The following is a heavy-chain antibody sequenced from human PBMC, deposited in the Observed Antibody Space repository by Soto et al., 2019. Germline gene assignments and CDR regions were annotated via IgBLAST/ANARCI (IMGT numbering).Heavy chain of an antibody. D-gene: IGHD5-12*01. J-gene: IGHJ5*02. CDR3: ATSYDSGFDP. CDR1: GYTFTSYG. V-gene: IGHV1-18*04. Sequence: ASVKVSCKASGYTFTSYGISWVRQAPGQGLELMGWISVYNGNTDYAQKFQGRVTMTTDTSTSTAYMELRSLRSDDTAVYYCATSYDSGFDPWGQGTLVTVS. CDR2: ISVYNGNT.